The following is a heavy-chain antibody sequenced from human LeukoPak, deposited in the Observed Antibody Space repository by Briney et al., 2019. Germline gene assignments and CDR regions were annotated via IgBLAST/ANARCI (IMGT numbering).Heavy chain of an antibody. J-gene: IGHJ6*03. Sequence: GGSLRLSCAASGFTFSSYSMNWVRQAPGKGLEWVSSISSSSSYIYYADSVKGRFTISRDNAKNSLYLQMNSLRAKDTAVYYCARDRSVYYYMDVWGKGTTVTVSS. CDR3: ARDRSVYYYMDV. CDR1: GFTFSSYS. V-gene: IGHV3-21*01. CDR2: ISSSSSYI.